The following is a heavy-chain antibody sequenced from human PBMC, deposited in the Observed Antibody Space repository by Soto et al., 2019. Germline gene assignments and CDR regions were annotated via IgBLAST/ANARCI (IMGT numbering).Heavy chain of an antibody. CDR2: IYYSGTT. Sequence: SETLSLTCTVSGGSISSISYYWAWIRQPPGKGLEWIGSIYYSGTTYYNPSLKSRLTISVDTSKSQFSLNLRFVTVADTAVYYCARRPDEYKANEGNGFDPWGQGILVTVSS. J-gene: IGHJ5*02. V-gene: IGHV4-39*01. CDR1: GGSISSISYY. CDR3: ARRPDEYKANEGNGFDP. D-gene: IGHD1-1*01.